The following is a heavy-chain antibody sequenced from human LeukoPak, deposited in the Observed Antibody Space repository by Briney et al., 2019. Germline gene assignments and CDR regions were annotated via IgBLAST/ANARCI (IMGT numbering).Heavy chain of an antibody. V-gene: IGHV1-3*01. J-gene: IGHJ4*02. CDR2: INAGTGDT. D-gene: IGHD3-10*01. CDR3: ARDHSLGSYPDY. CDR1: GYTFTTSA. Sequence: ASVKVSCKSSGYTFTTSAMHWVRQAPGQSLEWMGWINAGTGDTKYSQRFQGRVTFTRDTSASTAYMALSGLRFEDTAVYFCARDHSLGSYPDYWGQGTLVTVSS.